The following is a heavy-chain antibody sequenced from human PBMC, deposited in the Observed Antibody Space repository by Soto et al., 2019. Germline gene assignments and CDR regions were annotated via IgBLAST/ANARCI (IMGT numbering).Heavy chain of an antibody. D-gene: IGHD6-13*01. V-gene: IGHV6-1*01. CDR1: GDSVSSNSAA. J-gene: IGHJ5*02. CDR2: TYYRSKWYN. CDR3: AREVENIAAGWFDP. Sequence: PSQTLSLTCAISGDSVSSNSAAWNLIRQSPSRGLEWLGRTYYRSKWYNDYAVSVKSRITINPDTSKNQFSLQLNSVTPEDTAVYYCAREVENIAAGWFDPWGQGTLVTVSS.